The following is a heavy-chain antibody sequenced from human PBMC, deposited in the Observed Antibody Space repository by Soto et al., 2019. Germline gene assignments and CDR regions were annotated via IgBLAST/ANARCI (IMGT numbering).Heavy chain of an antibody. D-gene: IGHD3-16*01. CDR3: VRSGHSFGGVM. V-gene: IGHV4-59*01. J-gene: IGHJ4*02. CDR1: GASMNNYY. Sequence: QVQLQEWGPGLVKPSDTLSLTCTVSGASMNNYYGGWVRQPPGKGLEWIGYMDYSGGSSSNPSLKGRVTISVDTSKNQISLKLTSVTAADTAVYYCVRSGHSFGGVMWGQGTLVTVSS. CDR2: MDYSGGS.